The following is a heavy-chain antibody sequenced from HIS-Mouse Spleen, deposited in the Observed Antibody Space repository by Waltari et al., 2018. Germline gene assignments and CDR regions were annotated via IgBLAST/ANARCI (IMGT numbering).Heavy chain of an antibody. D-gene: IGHD6-13*01. J-gene: IGHJ2*01. CDR1: GGHISSSSDY. V-gene: IGHV4-39*07. CDR3: AREIPYSSSWYDWYFDL. CDR2: IYYSGST. Sequence: QLQLQESGPGLVKPSETLSLTCTLSGGHISSSSDYWGWLRQPPGKGLEWIGIIYYSGSTYYNPSLKSRVTISVDTSKNQFSLKLSSVTAADTAVYYCAREIPYSSSWYDWYFDLWGRGTLVTVSS.